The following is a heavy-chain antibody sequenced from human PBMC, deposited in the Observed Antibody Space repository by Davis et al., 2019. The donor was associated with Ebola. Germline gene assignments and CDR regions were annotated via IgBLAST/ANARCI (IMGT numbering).Heavy chain of an antibody. V-gene: IGHV5-51*01. CDR2: IYPGDSDI. CDR1: GYTFTNYW. J-gene: IGHJ6*03. Sequence: GESLKISCKASGYTFTNYWIGWVRQMPGKGPEWMGIIYPGDSDIRYSPSFQGQVTISADTSINTAYLQWSSLKASDTAMYYCAKLGYSNYIYYYYFDVWGKGTTVTVSS. D-gene: IGHD4-11*01. CDR3: AKLGYSNYIYYYYFDV.